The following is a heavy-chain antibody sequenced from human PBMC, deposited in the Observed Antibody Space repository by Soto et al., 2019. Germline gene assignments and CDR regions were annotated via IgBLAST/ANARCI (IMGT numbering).Heavy chain of an antibody. D-gene: IGHD4-17*01. CDR3: ARTDYGEESPGFDY. V-gene: IGHV1-2*04. CDR2: INPNSGGT. J-gene: IGHJ4*02. CDR1: GYTFTGYY. Sequence: ASVKVSCKASGYTFTGYYMHWVRQAPGQGLEWMGWINPNSGGTNYAQKFQGWVTMTRDTSISTAYMELSRLRSDDTAVYYCARTDYGEESPGFDYWGQGTLVTVSS.